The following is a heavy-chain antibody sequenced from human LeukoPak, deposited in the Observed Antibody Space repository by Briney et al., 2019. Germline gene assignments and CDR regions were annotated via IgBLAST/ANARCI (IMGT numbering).Heavy chain of an antibody. V-gene: IGHV4-30-4*01. Sequence: SQTLSLTCTVSGGSISSGDYYWSWIRQPPGKGLEWIGYIYYSGSTYYNPSLKSRVTISVDTSKNQFSLKLSSVTAADTAVYYCARSAGMHYDILTGYYHFDYWGQGTLVTVSS. CDR3: ARSAGMHYDILTGYYHFDY. CDR1: GGSISSGDYY. J-gene: IGHJ4*02. D-gene: IGHD3-9*01. CDR2: IYYSGST.